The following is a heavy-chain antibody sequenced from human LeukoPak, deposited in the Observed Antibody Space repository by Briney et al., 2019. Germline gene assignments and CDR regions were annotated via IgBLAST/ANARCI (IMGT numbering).Heavy chain of an antibody. CDR2: IKQDGSEK. J-gene: IGHJ6*03. D-gene: IGHD4-23*01. Sequence: GGSLRLSCAASGFTFSSYWMSWVRQAPGKGLEWVANIKQDGSEKYYVDSVKGRFTISRDNAKNSLYPQMNSLRAEDTAVYYCARVLYGGNPDGVYYYMDVWGKGTTVTISS. V-gene: IGHV3-7*01. CDR1: GFTFSSYW. CDR3: ARVLYGGNPDGVYYYMDV.